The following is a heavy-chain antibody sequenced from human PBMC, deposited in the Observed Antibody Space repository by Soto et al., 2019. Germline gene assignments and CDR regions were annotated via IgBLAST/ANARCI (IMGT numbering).Heavy chain of an antibody. CDR2: IIPIFGTP. CDR3: AGRCDGTNCLAHFDY. CDR1: GGTFNNYG. V-gene: IGHV1-69*06. Sequence: PVKVSCKASGGTFNNYGINWVRQAPGQGLEWMAGIIPIFGTPNYAQKFQGRVTITADKSTSTAYMELNSLRSEDTAVYYCAGRCDGTNCLAHFDYWGQGTLVTVSS. J-gene: IGHJ4*02. D-gene: IGHD2-2*01.